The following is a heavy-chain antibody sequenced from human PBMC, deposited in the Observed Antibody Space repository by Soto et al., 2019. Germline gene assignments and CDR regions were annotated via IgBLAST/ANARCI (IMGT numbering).Heavy chain of an antibody. Sequence: HPGGSLRLSCAASGFTFSSYAMSWVRQAPGKGLEWVSAISGSGGSTYYADSVKGRFTISRDNSKNTLYLQMNSLGAEDTAVYYCAKDVDIVATKYFDYWGQGTLVTVSS. D-gene: IGHD5-12*01. V-gene: IGHV3-23*01. CDR3: AKDVDIVATKYFDY. CDR1: GFTFSSYA. J-gene: IGHJ4*02. CDR2: ISGSGGST.